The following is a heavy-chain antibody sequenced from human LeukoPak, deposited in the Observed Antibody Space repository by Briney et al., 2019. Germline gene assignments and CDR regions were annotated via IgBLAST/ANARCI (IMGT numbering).Heavy chain of an antibody. Sequence: ASVTVSCLASASTLTGHYMHWLLQAPGPRLEPIARINPNSSGTNYAHKFQGRVTMTTDTSIHTSHMQLSRLTSHDTSVYYCARDPVYYDSSGYNDAFDIWGQGTMVTVSS. J-gene: IGHJ3*02. D-gene: IGHD3-22*01. CDR3: ARDPVYYDSSGYNDAFDI. CDR1: ASTLTGHY. CDR2: INPNSSGT. V-gene: IGHV1-2*06.